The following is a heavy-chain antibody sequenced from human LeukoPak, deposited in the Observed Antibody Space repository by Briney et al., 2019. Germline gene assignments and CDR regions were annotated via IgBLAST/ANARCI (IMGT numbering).Heavy chain of an antibody. V-gene: IGHV4-59*01. CDR1: GCSIRSYY. CDR2: IYSSVST. CDR3: ARRTGYYDGFDY. J-gene: IGHJ4*02. Sequence: PSESLSLTCRVSGCSIRSYYRSWIRQPPGKGLEWIGYIYSSVSTNYNASLKSRVTISVDTSKTQFSLKLSSVTAADTAVYYCARRTGYYDGFDYWGQGTLVTVST. D-gene: IGHD3/OR15-3a*01.